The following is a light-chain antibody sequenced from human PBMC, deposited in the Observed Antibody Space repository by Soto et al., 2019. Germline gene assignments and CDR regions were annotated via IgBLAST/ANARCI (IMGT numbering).Light chain of an antibody. V-gene: IGKV1-5*01. CDR3: QQYQTYSRT. J-gene: IGKJ1*01. Sequence: IQMTQSPSTVSASVGDRIIITCRASPSINTWVAWYRQRPGEAPQLLIYDGSTLAMGVPSRFGGSGSGTDFTPSISRLQTDDVATFYDQQYQTYSRTFGKGTKVE. CDR2: DGS. CDR1: PSINTW.